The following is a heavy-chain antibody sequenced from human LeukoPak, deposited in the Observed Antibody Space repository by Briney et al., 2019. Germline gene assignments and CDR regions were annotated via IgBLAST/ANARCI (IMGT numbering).Heavy chain of an antibody. CDR3: ARVIAVAAWEYYYYMDV. Sequence: SETLSPTCAVYGGSFSAYYWSWIRQPPGKGLEWSGEINHSGSTNYNPSLKSRVTISVTTSKNQFSLKLSSVTAADAAVYYCARVIAVAAWEYYYYMDVWGKGTTVTVSS. D-gene: IGHD6-19*01. CDR1: GGSFSAYY. J-gene: IGHJ6*03. CDR2: INHSGST. V-gene: IGHV4-34*01.